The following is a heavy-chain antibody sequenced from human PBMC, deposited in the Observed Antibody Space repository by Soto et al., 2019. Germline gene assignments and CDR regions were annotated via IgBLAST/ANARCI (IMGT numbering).Heavy chain of an antibody. CDR3: ASFGLITGTTGRGTPAPANVTFGGVIVLDY. V-gene: IGHV3-33*01. D-gene: IGHD3-16*02. CDR2: IWYDGSNK. J-gene: IGHJ4*02. Sequence: GGSLRLSCAASGFTFSSYGMHWVRQAPGKGLELVAVIWYDGSNKYYADSVKGRFTISRDNSKNTLYLQMNSLRAEDTAGYYSASFGLITGTTGRGTPAPANVTFGGVIVLDYWGQGTLVTVSS. CDR1: GFTFSSYG.